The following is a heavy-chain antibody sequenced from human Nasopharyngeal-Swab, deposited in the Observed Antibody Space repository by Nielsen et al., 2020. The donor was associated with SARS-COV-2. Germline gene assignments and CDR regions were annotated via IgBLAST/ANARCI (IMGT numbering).Heavy chain of an antibody. J-gene: IGHJ4*02. CDR3: ASGNYDILTGYYEEPYYFDY. V-gene: IGHV1-69*13. D-gene: IGHD3-9*01. CDR1: GGTFSSYA. Sequence: SVKVSCKASGGTFSSYAISWVRQAPGQGLEWMGGIIPIFGTANYAQKLQGRVTITADESTSTAYMELSSLRSEDTAVYYCASGNYDILTGYYEEPYYFDYWGQGTLVTVSS. CDR2: IIPIFGTA.